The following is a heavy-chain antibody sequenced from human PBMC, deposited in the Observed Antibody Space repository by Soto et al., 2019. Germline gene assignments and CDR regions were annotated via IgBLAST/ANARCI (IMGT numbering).Heavy chain of an antibody. CDR2: IYWDDDK. Sequence: QITLNESGPTVVRPTETLTLTCRFSGFSLTTSGVGVGWIRQSPGKAPEWVALIYWDDDKRYSACLKSRLTITKDTSKNQVVLTVSDLDPTDTATYYCAHRVLRTVFGLVTTTAIYFDFWGQGTPVAVSS. CDR1: GFSLTTSGVG. CDR3: AHRVLRTVFGLVTTTAIYFDF. D-gene: IGHD3-3*01. V-gene: IGHV2-5*02. J-gene: IGHJ4*02.